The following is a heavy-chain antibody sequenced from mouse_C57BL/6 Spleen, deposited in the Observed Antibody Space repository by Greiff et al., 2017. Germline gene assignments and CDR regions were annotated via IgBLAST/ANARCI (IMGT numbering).Heavy chain of an antibody. Sequence: VQLQQPGAELVKPGASVKLSCKASGYTFTSYWMHWVKQRPGQGLEWIGEINPSNGRTNYNEKFKSKATLTVDKSSSTAYMQLSSLTSEDSAVYYCAHYYGSSFYWGQGTTLTVSS. CDR2: INPSNGRT. V-gene: IGHV1S81*02. D-gene: IGHD1-1*01. CDR1: GYTFTSYW. J-gene: IGHJ2*01. CDR3: AHYYGSSFY.